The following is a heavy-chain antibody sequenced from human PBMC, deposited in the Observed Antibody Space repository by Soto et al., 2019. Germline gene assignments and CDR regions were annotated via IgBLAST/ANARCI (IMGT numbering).Heavy chain of an antibody. CDR2: ISSSGSYI. CDR1: GFTFSSYS. J-gene: IGHJ4*02. Sequence: EVQLVESGGGLVKPGGSLRLSCAASGFTFSSYSMNWVRQAPGKGLEWVSSISSSGSYIYYADSVKGRFTISIDTAKNSLYLQMNSLGAEDTAVYYCARGTFYYDRHAYYGYGGQGTVVTVSS. CDR3: ARGTFYYDRHAYYGY. V-gene: IGHV3-21*01. D-gene: IGHD3-22*01.